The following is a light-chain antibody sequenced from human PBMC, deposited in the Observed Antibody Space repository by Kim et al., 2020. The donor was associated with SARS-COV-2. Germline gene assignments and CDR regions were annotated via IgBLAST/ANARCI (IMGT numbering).Light chain of an antibody. CDR1: SSDVGDYNY. Sequence: QSALTQPASVSGSPGQSITISCTGTSSDVGDYNYVSWYQQHPAKASKLMIYDVSNRPSGVSSRFSGSKSGNTASLTISRLQAEDEADYYCSSYTSSSTLVFGGGTQLTVL. CDR2: DVS. J-gene: IGLJ3*02. V-gene: IGLV2-14*03. CDR3: SSYTSSSTLV.